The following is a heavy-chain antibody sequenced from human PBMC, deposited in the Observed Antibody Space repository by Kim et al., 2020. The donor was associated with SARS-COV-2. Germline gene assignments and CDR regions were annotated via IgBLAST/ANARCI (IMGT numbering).Heavy chain of an antibody. CDR3: ARAYYDSSGYPPPHYYFDY. Sequence: SETLSLTCTVSGGSISSYYWSWIRQPPGKGLEWIGYIYYSGSTNYNPSLKSRVTISVGTSKNQFSLKLSSVTAADTAVYYCARAYYDSSGYPPPHYYFDYWGQGTLVTVSS. CDR1: GGSISSYY. J-gene: IGHJ4*02. V-gene: IGHV4-59*13. D-gene: IGHD3-22*01. CDR2: IYYSGST.